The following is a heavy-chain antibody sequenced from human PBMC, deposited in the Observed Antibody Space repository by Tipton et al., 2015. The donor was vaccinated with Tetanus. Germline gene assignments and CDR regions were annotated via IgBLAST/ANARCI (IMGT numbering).Heavy chain of an antibody. CDR1: GASISAGGYL. J-gene: IGHJ4*02. V-gene: IGHV4-31*03. CDR2: IYYTAHT. Sequence: TLSLTCTVSGASISAGGYLWTWVRQQPGKALEWIGQIYYTAHTTYNPSLDSRVTISVDTAKNQFSLRLSSVTPADAAVYFCARGLPREPFYLDYWGQGKPVTVSS. CDR3: ARGLPREPFYLDY. D-gene: IGHD1-26*01.